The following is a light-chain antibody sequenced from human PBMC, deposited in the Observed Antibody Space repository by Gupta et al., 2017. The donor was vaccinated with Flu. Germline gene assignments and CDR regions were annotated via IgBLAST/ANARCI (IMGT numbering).Light chain of an antibody. Sequence: PANLSCSPRERTTRSSRASQSVGSFLAWYQQRPGQVPRLLVYDASNRATGIPDRFSGSGSGTDFTLTINSLEPEDFAVYYCQQRANWPLTFGRGTKVEIK. V-gene: IGKV3-11*01. CDR1: QSVGSF. CDR2: DAS. J-gene: IGKJ4*01. CDR3: QQRANWPLT.